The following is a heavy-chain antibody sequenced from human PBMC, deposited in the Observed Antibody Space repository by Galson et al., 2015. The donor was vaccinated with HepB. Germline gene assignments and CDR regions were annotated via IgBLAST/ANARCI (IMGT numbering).Heavy chain of an antibody. CDR3: ARGNTALLY. D-gene: IGHD5-18*01. J-gene: IGHJ4*02. CDR2: VSVSNGDT. V-gene: IGHV1-18*04. Sequence: SVKVSCKASGYTFTSFGISWVRQAPGQGLEWVGWVSVSNGDTNYAQNFRGRATMTTDTSSSTAYMDLRYLRSADTATYYCARGNTALLYWGQGTLISVPS. CDR1: GYTFTSFG.